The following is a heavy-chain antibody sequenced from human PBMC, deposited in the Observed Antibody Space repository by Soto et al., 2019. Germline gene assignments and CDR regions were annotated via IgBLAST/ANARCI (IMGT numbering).Heavy chain of an antibody. Sequence: WGDLGLSCAASGVTFSSYWMSWVRQAPGKGLEGVANIKQYGSEKYYVDSVTGRFTISRDNAKNSLYLQMNGLRAEDTAVYYWARARTLIRGREVWSQGPTVT. CDR3: ARARTLIRGREV. D-gene: IGHD2-8*01. V-gene: IGHV3-7*01. CDR1: GVTFSSYW. J-gene: IGHJ6*02. CDR2: IKQYGSEK.